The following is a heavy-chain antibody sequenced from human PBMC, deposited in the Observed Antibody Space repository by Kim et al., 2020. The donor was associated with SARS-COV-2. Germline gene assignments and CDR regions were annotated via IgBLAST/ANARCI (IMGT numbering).Heavy chain of an antibody. V-gene: IGHV3-48*02. CDR1: GFTFSSYS. J-gene: IGHJ4*02. D-gene: IGHD2-21*01. CDR2: ISSSSSTI. CDR3: ARVPGYCGGDCYFFDY. Sequence: GGSLRLSCAASGFTFSSYSMNWVRQAPGKGLEWVSYISSSSSTIYYADSVKGRFTISRDNAKNSLYLQMNSLRDEDTAVYYCARVPGYCGGDCYFFDYWGQGTLVTVSS.